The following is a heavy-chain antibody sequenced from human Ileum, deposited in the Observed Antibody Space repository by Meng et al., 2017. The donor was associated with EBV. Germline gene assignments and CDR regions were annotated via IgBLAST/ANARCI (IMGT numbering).Heavy chain of an antibody. J-gene: IGHJ4*02. CDR1: CDSISSSNHW. CDR2: IYYSGST. CDR3: ARRYYGVPFDN. Sequence: LPGSGPGLVKPSEPLSLTCAVSCDSISSSNHWWGWIRQPPGKGLEWVGTIYYSGSTFYNPSLKSRVTISLDTSKNQFSLKVSSVTAADTAVYYCARRYYGVPFDNWGQGTLVTVSS. V-gene: IGHV4-39*01. D-gene: IGHD3-3*01.